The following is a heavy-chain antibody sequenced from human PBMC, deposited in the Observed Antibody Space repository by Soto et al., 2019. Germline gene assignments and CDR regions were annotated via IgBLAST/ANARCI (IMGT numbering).Heavy chain of an antibody. V-gene: IGHV1-8*01. D-gene: IGHD3-10*01. CDR2: MNPGSGDT. J-gene: IGHJ5*02. Sequence: ASVKVSCKASGYSFTNNDVSWVRQATGQGLEWMGWMNPGSGDTGYAQKFQGRVTMTRDISIATAYMELSSLRSDDTAIYYCARMATCGSLNWFDPGGQGTLVKVS. CDR1: GYSFTNND. CDR3: ARMATCGSLNWFDP.